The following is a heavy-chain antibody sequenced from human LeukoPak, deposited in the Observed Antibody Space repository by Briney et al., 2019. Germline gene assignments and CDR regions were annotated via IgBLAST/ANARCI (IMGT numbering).Heavy chain of an antibody. CDR3: ARGPVGATAHFDY. J-gene: IGHJ4*02. V-gene: IGHV3-21*01. CDR2: ISSSSSYI. Sequence: GGSLRLSCAASGFTFSSYSMNWVRQAPGKGLEWVSSISSSSSYIYYADSVKGRFTISRDNAKNSLYLQMNSLRAEDTAVYYCARGPVGATAHFDYWGQGTLVTVSS. D-gene: IGHD1-26*01. CDR1: GFTFSSYS.